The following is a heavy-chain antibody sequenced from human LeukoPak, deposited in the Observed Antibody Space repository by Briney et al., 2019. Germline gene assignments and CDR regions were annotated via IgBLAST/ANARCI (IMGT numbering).Heavy chain of an antibody. Sequence: GGSLRLSCAASGFTFSSYSMNWVRQAPGKGLEWVANIKEDGSEKYYVDSVKGRFTISRDNAKNTLYLQMNSLRAEDTAVYYCARENIAAAGPNPNFDYWGQGTLVTVSS. D-gene: IGHD6-13*01. V-gene: IGHV3-7*01. CDR1: GFTFSSYS. J-gene: IGHJ4*02. CDR2: IKEDGSEK. CDR3: ARENIAAAGPNPNFDY.